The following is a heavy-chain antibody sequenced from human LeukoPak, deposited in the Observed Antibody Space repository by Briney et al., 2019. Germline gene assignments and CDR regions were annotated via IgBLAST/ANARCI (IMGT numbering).Heavy chain of an antibody. CDR3: ARVPRAVAGSPTGY. J-gene: IGHJ4*02. Sequence: GGSLTLSCAASGFTFSSYSMNWVRQAPGKGLVWVSSISSSSSYIYYTDSVKGRFTISRDNAKNSLYLQMNSMRAEDTAVYYCARVPRAVAGSPTGYWGQGTLVTVSS. V-gene: IGHV3-21*01. CDR2: ISSSSSYI. D-gene: IGHD6-19*01. CDR1: GFTFSSYS.